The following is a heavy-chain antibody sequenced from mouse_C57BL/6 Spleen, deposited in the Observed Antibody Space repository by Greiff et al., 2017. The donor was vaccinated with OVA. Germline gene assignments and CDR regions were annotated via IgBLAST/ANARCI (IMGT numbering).Heavy chain of an antibody. Sequence: EVKVEESGGGLVKPGGSLKLSCAASGFTFSDYGMHWVRQAPEKGLEWVAYISSGSSTIYYADTVKGRFTISRDNAKNTLFLQMTSLRSEDTAMYYCARCTTVVAPYFDYWGQGTTLTVSS. CDR3: ARCTTVVAPYFDY. J-gene: IGHJ2*01. D-gene: IGHD1-1*01. CDR1: GFTFSDYG. V-gene: IGHV5-17*01. CDR2: ISSGSSTI.